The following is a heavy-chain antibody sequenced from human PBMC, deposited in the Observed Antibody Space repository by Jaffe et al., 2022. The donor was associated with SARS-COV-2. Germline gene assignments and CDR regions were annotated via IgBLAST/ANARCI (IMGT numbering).Heavy chain of an antibody. Sequence: QVQLQESGPGLVKPSETLSLTCTVSGGSISSYYWSWIRQPPGKGLEWIGYIYYSGSTNYNPSLKSRVTISVDTSKNQFSLKLSSVTAADTAVYYCARGVGYCSSTSCYPRTVQGFDPWGQGTLVTVSS. CDR1: GGSISSYY. CDR3: ARGVGYCSSTSCYPRTVQGFDP. D-gene: IGHD2-2*01. J-gene: IGHJ5*02. CDR2: IYYSGST. V-gene: IGHV4-59*01.